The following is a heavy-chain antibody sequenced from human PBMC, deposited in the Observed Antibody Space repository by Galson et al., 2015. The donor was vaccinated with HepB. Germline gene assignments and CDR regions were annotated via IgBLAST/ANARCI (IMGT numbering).Heavy chain of an antibody. CDR2: VYRGGGR. CDR3: ARSNKGLGSGHYGGGYFDL. V-gene: IGHV3-66*01. J-gene: IGHJ2*01. CDR1: GFTVSGNY. Sequence: SLRLSCAASGFTVSGNYMTWVRQAPGKGLEWVSVVYRGGGRYYADFVQGRFTISRDDSKNTLYLQLHSLRVEDTAVYYCARSNKGLGSGHYGGGYFDLWGRGTLVTVSS. D-gene: IGHD4-23*01.